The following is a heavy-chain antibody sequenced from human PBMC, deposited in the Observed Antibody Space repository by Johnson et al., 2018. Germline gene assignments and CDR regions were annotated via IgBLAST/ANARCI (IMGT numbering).Heavy chain of an antibody. CDR2: ISSSSSYI. V-gene: IGHV3-21*01. CDR3: ARDPVLRYFDWLSNQPINYFDY. D-gene: IGHD3-9*01. CDR1: RFTFSSYS. Sequence: VQLVESGGGLVKPRGSLRLPCAASRFTFSSYSMNWVRQAPGKGLEWVSSISSSSSYIYYADSLKGRFTIPKDNAKNSLYLKMNSLSAEDTAVNYWARDPVLRYFDWLSNQPINYFDYWGQGTLVTVSS. J-gene: IGHJ4*02.